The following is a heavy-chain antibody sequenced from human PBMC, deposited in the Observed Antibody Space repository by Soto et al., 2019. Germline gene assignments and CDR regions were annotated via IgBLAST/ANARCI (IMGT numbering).Heavy chain of an antibody. CDR3: ASASGSYDAFDI. V-gene: IGHV1-2*04. Sequence: ASVKVSCKDSGYXFTGYNMHWVRQAPGQGLEWMGWINPNSGGTNYAQKFQGWVTMTRDTSISTAYMELSRLRSDDTAVYYCASASGSYDAFDIWGQGTMVTVSS. D-gene: IGHD1-26*01. CDR1: GYXFTGYN. CDR2: INPNSGGT. J-gene: IGHJ3*02.